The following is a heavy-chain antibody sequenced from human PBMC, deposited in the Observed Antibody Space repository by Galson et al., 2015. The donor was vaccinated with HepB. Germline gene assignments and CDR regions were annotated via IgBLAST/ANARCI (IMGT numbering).Heavy chain of an antibody. CDR2: INSDGSNT. CDR3: ARGGWNDYYGMDV. V-gene: IGHV3-74*01. D-gene: IGHD1-1*01. Sequence: SLRLSCAASGFTFDNYSMHWVRQTPGKGLVWVSSINSDGSNTNYAVSVRGRFTISRDNAKNTLYLQMSSLRVEDSAVYYCARGGWNDYYGMDVWGQGTTVSVSS. CDR1: GFTFDNYS. J-gene: IGHJ6*02.